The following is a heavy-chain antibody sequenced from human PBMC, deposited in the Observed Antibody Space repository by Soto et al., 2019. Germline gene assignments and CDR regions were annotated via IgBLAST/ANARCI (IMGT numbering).Heavy chain of an antibody. D-gene: IGHD6-13*01. CDR3: VIAAHAGGNWFDP. CDR2: ISSDGSNK. V-gene: IGHV3-30*03. CDR1: GFTFSSYG. J-gene: IGHJ5*02. Sequence: GGSLRLSCAASGFTFSSYGMHWVRQAPGKGLEWVAVISSDGSNKYYADSVKGRFTISRDNSKNTLYLQMNSLRAEDTAVYYCVIAAHAGGNWFDPWGQGTLVTVSS.